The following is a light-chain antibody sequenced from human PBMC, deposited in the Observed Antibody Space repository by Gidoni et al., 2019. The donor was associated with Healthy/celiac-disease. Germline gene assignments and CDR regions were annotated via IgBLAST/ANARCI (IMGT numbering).Light chain of an antibody. CDR2: RDS. J-gene: IGLJ2*01. Sequence: SYELTQPLPVSVALGQTARITCGGNNIGSKNVHWYQQKPGQAPVLVIYRDSNRPSGIPERFSGSNSGNTATLTISRAQAGDETDYYCQVWDSSRGVFGGGTKLTVL. V-gene: IGLV3-9*01. CDR1: NIGSKN. CDR3: QVWDSSRGV.